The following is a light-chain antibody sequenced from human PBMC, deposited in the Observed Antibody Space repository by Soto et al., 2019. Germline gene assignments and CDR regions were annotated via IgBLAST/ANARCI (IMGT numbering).Light chain of an antibody. CDR1: QNINSW. CDR2: KAS. Sequence: DTQMTQSPSTLSASVGDRVTITCRASQNINSWLAWYQHKPGTAPKLLIYKASSLESGVPSRFSGSGSGTEFTLTISALQPEDFAGYYCLQYNSHSWTFGQETKVEMK. J-gene: IGKJ1*01. CDR3: LQYNSHSWT. V-gene: IGKV1-5*03.